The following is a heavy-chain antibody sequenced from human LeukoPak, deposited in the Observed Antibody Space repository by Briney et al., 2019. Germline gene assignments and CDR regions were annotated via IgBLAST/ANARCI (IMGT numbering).Heavy chain of an antibody. J-gene: IGHJ4*02. CDR1: GCSISRYY. Sequence: PSETLSLTCTVSGCSISRYYWSWIRQPPGKGLEWIGYISYSGSTKYNPSLMSRVTISVDTSKNQFSLKLSSATAADTAVYYCARLDYYHFDYWGQGTVVTVSS. V-gene: IGHV4-59*01. CDR3: ARLDYYHFDY. D-gene: IGHD3-22*01. CDR2: ISYSGST.